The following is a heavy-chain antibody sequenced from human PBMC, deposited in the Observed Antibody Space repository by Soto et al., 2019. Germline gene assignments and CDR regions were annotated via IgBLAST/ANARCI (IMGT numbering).Heavy chain of an antibody. CDR3: ARELYDDSYGIDV. V-gene: IGHV3-23*01. Sequence: EVQLLESGGGLVQPGGSLRLSCAASGFTLSNYAINWVRQAPGKGLEWVSGITLNGDNTYHADSVKGRFTVSRDNSKNTLYLEMKSLRVEDTAVYSCARELYDDSYGIDVWGQGTTVIVSS. CDR1: GFTLSNYA. J-gene: IGHJ6*02. CDR2: ITLNGDNT. D-gene: IGHD3-10*01.